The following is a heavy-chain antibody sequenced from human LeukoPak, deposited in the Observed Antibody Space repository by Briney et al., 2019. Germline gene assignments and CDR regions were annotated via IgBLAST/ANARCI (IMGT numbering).Heavy chain of an antibody. D-gene: IGHD2-21*02. CDR3: ANTGPSGGDFNPGY. Sequence: SETLSLTCTVSGGPISSSSYYWGWIRQPPGKGLEWIGSIYYSGSTYYNPSLKSRVTISVDTSKNQFSLKLSSVTAADTAVYYCANTGPSGGDFNPGYWGQGTLVTVSS. CDR1: GGPISSSSYY. CDR2: IYYSGST. V-gene: IGHV4-39*07. J-gene: IGHJ4*02.